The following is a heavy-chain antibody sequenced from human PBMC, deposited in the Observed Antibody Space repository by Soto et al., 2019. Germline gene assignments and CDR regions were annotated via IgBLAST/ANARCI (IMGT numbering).Heavy chain of an antibody. D-gene: IGHD6-13*01. J-gene: IGHJ4*02. V-gene: IGHV1-18*01. CDR3: ARDAAAGLKEY. CDR2: ISAYNGNT. Sequence: ASVKVSCKASGYTFTSYAISLVRQAPGQGLEWMGWISAYNGNTNYAQKLQGRVTMTTDTSTSTAYMELRSLRSDDTAVYYCARDAAAGLKEYWGQGTLVTVSS. CDR1: GYTFTSYA.